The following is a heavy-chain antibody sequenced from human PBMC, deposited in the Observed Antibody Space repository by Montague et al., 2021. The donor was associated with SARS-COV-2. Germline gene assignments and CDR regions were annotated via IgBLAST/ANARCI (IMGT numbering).Heavy chain of an antibody. CDR2: IYYNGST. V-gene: IGHV4-61*01. J-gene: IGHJ4*02. CDR3: ARVFPRWLQFDPYFDY. D-gene: IGHD5-24*01. CDR1: GGSVSSGSYY. Sequence: SETLSLTCTVSGGSVSSGSYYWSWIRQPPGKGLEWIGYIYYNGSTNCNPSLKSRVTISVDTSKNQFSLKLSSVTAADTAVYYCARVFPRWLQFDPYFDYWGQGTLVTVSS.